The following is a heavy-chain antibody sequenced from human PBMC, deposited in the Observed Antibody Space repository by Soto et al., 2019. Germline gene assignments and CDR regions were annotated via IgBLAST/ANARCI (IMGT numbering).Heavy chain of an antibody. Sequence: SETLSLTCTVSGGSIGSYYWSWIRQPPGKGLEWIGYIYYSGSTNYNPSLKSRVTISVDTSKNQFSLKLSSVTAADTAVYYCARDHRGSYLDYWGQGTLVTVSS. CDR2: IYYSGST. CDR1: GGSIGSYY. V-gene: IGHV4-59*01. J-gene: IGHJ4*02. D-gene: IGHD1-26*01. CDR3: ARDHRGSYLDY.